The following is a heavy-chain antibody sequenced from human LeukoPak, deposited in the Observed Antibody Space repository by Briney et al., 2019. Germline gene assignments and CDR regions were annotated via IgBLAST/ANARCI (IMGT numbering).Heavy chain of an antibody. D-gene: IGHD1-26*01. Sequence: GEFLKISCKGSGYSFNTNWIGWVRQMPGKGLEWMGIIYPGDSDTRYSPSFQGQVTISADKSISTAYLQWSSLKASDTAMYYCARHRPGGGNYDSFHYWGQGTLVTVSS. CDR3: ARHRPGGGNYDSFHY. CDR2: IYPGDSDT. J-gene: IGHJ4*02. CDR1: GYSFNTNW. V-gene: IGHV5-51*01.